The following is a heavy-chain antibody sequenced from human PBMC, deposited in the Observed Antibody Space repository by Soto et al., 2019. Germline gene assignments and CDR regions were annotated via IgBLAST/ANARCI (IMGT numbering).Heavy chain of an antibody. V-gene: IGHV1-69*13. J-gene: IGHJ4*02. Sequence: GASVKVSCKASGGTFSSYAISWVRQAPGQGLEWMGGIIPIFGTANYAQKFQGRVTITADESTSTAYMELSSLRSEDTAVYYCARATTIGDFWSGYGSFDYWGQGTLVTVSS. CDR2: IIPIFGTA. CDR1: GGTFSSYA. CDR3: ARATTIGDFWSGYGSFDY. D-gene: IGHD3-3*01.